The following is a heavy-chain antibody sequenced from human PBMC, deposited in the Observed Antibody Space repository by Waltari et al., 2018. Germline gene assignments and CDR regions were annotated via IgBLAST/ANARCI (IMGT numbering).Heavy chain of an antibody. V-gene: IGHV1-2*02. J-gene: IGHJ6*02. CDR1: GYTFTGYY. CDR2: SNPNSGGT. Sequence: QVQLVQSGAEVKKPGASVKVSCKASGYTFTGYYMHWVRQAPGPGLDWMGWSNPNSGGTNYAQKYQGRVTMTRDTSISTAYMELSRLRSDDTAVYYCAREFIAAPKIYYYYGMDVWGQGTTVTVSS. CDR3: AREFIAAPKIYYYYGMDV. D-gene: IGHD6-6*01.